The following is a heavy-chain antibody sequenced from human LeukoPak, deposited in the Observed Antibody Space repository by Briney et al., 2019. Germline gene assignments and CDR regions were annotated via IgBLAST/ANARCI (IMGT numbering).Heavy chain of an antibody. V-gene: IGHV3-30*04. J-gene: IGHJ6*04. Sequence: SGGSLRLSCAASGFTFNFYAIHWVRQAPGKGLEWVAAISHDENNKYYADSVKGRFTISRDNAKNSLYLQMNSLRAEDTAVYYCAELGITMIGGVWGKGTTVTISS. CDR2: ISHDENNK. CDR3: AELGITMIGGV. CDR1: GFTFNFYA. D-gene: IGHD3-10*02.